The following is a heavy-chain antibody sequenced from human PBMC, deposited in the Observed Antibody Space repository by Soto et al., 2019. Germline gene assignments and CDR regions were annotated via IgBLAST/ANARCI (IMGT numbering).Heavy chain of an antibody. V-gene: IGHV3-30-3*01. D-gene: IGHD5-18*01. CDR1: GFTFSSYA. Sequence: GGSLRLSCAASGFTFSSYAMHWVRQAPGKGLEWVAVISYDGSNKYYADSVKGRFTISRDNSKNTLYLQMNSLRAEDTAVYYCAREPRIQLWSLEDDYWGQGTLVTVSS. CDR2: ISYDGSNK. J-gene: IGHJ4*02. CDR3: AREPRIQLWSLEDDY.